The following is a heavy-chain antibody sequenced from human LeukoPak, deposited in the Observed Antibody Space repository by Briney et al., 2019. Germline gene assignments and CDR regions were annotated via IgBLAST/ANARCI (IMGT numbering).Heavy chain of an antibody. V-gene: IGHV3-64*01. Sequence: AGGSLRLSCAVSGFTFSSYAMNWVRQAPGKGLEYVSAISSNGGSTYYANSVKGRFTISRDNSKNTLYLQMGSLRTEDMAVYYCARGRGSYETLDYWGQGTLVTVSS. J-gene: IGHJ4*02. CDR3: ARGRGSYETLDY. CDR2: ISSNGGST. CDR1: GFTFSSYA. D-gene: IGHD1-26*01.